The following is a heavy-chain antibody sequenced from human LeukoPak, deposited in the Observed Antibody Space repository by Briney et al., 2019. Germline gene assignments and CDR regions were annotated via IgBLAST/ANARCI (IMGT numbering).Heavy chain of an antibody. D-gene: IGHD3-10*01. CDR2: ISSSSSYI. V-gene: IGHV3-21*01. CDR1: GFTFSSYS. CDR3: ARDYYGSGSYYKPPGCFDY. Sequence: GGSLRLSCAASGFTFSSYSMNWVRQAPGKGLEWVSSISSSSSYIYYADSVKGRFTISRDNAKNSLYLQMNSLRAEDTAVYYCARDYYGSGSYYKPPGCFDYWGQGTLVTVSS. J-gene: IGHJ4*02.